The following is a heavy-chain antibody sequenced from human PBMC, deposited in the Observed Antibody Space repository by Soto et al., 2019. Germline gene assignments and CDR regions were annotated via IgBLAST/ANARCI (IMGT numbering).Heavy chain of an antibody. Sequence: QVQLQESSTGLVKPSETRSLTCTVSGGSISSYYWSWIRQPPGKGLEWIGYIYYSGSTNYNPSLKSRVTISVDTSKNQFSLKLSSVTAAYTAVYYCARRYGGNFDYWGQGTLVTVSS. J-gene: IGHJ4*02. V-gene: IGHV4-59*01. CDR2: IYYSGST. D-gene: IGHD3-16*01. CDR1: GGSISSYY. CDR3: ARRYGGNFDY.